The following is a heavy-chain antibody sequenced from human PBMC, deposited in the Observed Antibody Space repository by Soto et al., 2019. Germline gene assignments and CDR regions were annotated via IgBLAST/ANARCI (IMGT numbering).Heavy chain of an antibody. CDR3: ARRSMVIGYCSGGSCPTYYYYYGMAV. V-gene: IGHV1-69*06. J-gene: IGHJ6*02. CDR1: GGTFSSYA. CDR2: IIPIFGTA. D-gene: IGHD2-15*01. Sequence: QVQQVQSGAEVKKPGSSVKVSCKASGGTFSSYAISWVRQAPGQGLEWMGGIIPIFGTANYAQKFQGRVTITADNSTSTAYMELSSLRSEDTAVYYSARRSMVIGYCSGGSCPTYYYYYGMAVWGQGTTVTVSS.